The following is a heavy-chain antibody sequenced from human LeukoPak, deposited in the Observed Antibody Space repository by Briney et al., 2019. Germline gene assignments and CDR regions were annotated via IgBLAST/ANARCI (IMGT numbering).Heavy chain of an antibody. CDR2: INHSGST. Sequence: PSETLSLTCTVSGGSISSSSYYWSWIRQPPGKGLEWIGEINHSGSTNYNPSLKSRVTISVDTSKNQFSLKLSSVTAADTAVYYCARGGPRENYDILTGYYANDYYYYGMDVWGQGTTVTVSS. J-gene: IGHJ6*02. D-gene: IGHD3-9*01. CDR3: ARGGPRENYDILTGYYANDYYYYGMDV. CDR1: GGSISSSSYY. V-gene: IGHV4-39*07.